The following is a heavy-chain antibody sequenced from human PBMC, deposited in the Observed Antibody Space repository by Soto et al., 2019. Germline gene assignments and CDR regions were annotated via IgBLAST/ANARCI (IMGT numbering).Heavy chain of an antibody. V-gene: IGHV1-46*01. J-gene: IGHJ2*01. D-gene: IGHD6-19*01. CDR1: GYTFTSYY. Sequence: QVQLVQSGAEVKKPGASVKVSCKASGYTFTSYYMHWVRQAPGQGLEWMGIINPSGGSTSYAQKFQGRVTMTRDTSTSTVYMELSRLRSEDTAVYCCARVGAGTWGWYVESCGRGTLVTVSS. CDR3: ARVGAGTWGWYVES. CDR2: INPSGGST.